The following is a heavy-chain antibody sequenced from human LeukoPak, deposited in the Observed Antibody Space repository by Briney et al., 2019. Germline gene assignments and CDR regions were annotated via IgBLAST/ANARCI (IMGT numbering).Heavy chain of an antibody. D-gene: IGHD3-22*01. CDR3: ATLGDYYDSSGYYPQYNWFDP. CDR1: GFTFSSYG. J-gene: IGHJ5*02. CDR2: IRYDGSNK. Sequence: GGSLRLSCAASGFTFSSYGMHWVRQAPGKGLEWVAFIRYDGSNKYYADSVKGRFTISRDNSKNTLYLQMNSLRAEDTAVYYCATLGDYYDSSGYYPQYNWFDPWGQGTLVTVSS. V-gene: IGHV3-30*02.